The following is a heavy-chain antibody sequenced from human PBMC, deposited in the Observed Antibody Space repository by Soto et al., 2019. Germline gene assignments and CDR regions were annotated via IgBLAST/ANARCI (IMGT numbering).Heavy chain of an antibody. D-gene: IGHD3-22*01. V-gene: IGHV4-59*01. J-gene: IGHJ3*02. CDR3: ARFNYYDSSGYAFDI. Sequence: SETLSLTCTVSGGSISSYYWSWIRQPPGKGLEWIGYIYYSGSTNYNPSLKSRVTISVDTSKNQFSLKLNSVTAADTAVYYCARFNYYDSSGYAFDIWGQGTMVTVSS. CDR1: GGSISSYY. CDR2: IYYSGST.